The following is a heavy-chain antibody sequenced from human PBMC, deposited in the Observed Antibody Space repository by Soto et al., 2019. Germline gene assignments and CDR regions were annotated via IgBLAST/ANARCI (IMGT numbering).Heavy chain of an antibody. Sequence: EVQVVESGGGLVQPGRSLRLSCAASGLSFNKYAMNWVRQAPGKGLEWVSGISRNSGTIDYEDSVKGRFTISGDTAKNFRYLQMNRLRAEDTALYYCVNGSGTMIVAADGDYWGQGTLVTVSS. J-gene: IGHJ4*02. CDR3: VNGSGTMIVAADGDY. V-gene: IGHV3-9*01. D-gene: IGHD3-22*01. CDR1: GLSFNKYA. CDR2: ISRNSGTI.